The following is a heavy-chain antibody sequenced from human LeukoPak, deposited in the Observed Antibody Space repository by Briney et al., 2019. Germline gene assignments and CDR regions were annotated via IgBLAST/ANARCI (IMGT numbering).Heavy chain of an antibody. CDR1: SITFTKAW. CDR2: IVSETVGGRT. Sequence: GGSLRLSCAASSITFTKAWMNWVRQAPGKGLEWVARIVSETVGGRTDYAASVKGRFTISRDDSKSTLFLQMSSLKIEDTAVYYCATSMTTPGAFDIWGQGVLVTVSS. J-gene: IGHJ4*02. D-gene: IGHD1-1*01. V-gene: IGHV3-15*07. CDR3: ATSMTTPGAFDI.